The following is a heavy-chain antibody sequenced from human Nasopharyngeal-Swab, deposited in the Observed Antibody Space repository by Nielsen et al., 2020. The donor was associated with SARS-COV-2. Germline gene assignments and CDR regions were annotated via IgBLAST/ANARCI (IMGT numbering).Heavy chain of an antibody. CDR1: GGPFSGYY. V-gene: IGHV4-34*01. CDR2: IDHNGIT. CDR3: ATRGR. D-gene: IGHD3-10*01. J-gene: IGHJ1*01. Sequence: ESLKISCAVNGGPFSGYYWGWIRQPPGKGLEWIGEIDHNGITNYSPSLKSRVTISLDTSKNQFFLNLTSVTAADTAMYFCATRGRWGQGTLVTVSS.